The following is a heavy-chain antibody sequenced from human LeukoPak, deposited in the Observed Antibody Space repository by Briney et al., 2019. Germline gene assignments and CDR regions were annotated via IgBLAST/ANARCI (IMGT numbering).Heavy chain of an antibody. CDR1: GASISSYY. CDR2: IYHSGTT. J-gene: IGHJ4*02. CDR3: ARKGIAAAAQ. Sequence: SETLSLTCTVSGASISSYYWGWIRQPPGKGLELIGSIYHSGTTYYTPSLKSRVTISVDTSNNQFSLRLSSVTAADTAVYYCARKGIAAAAQWGQGTLVTVSS. D-gene: IGHD6-13*01. V-gene: IGHV4-38-2*02.